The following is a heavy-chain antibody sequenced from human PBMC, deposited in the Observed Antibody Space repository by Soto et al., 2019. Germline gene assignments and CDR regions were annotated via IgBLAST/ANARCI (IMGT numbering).Heavy chain of an antibody. Sequence: PGGSLRLSCAASGFTFSSYWMTWVRQAPGKGLKWVANIKQDGSAKYYVDSVKGRFTISRDNAKNSLYLQMNSLRAEDTAVYYCASWLKTSGWYVLLEGSFDYWGQGTLVTVSS. J-gene: IGHJ4*02. CDR3: ASWLKTSGWYVLLEGSFDY. D-gene: IGHD6-19*01. CDR2: IKQDGSAK. V-gene: IGHV3-7*01. CDR1: GFTFSSYW.